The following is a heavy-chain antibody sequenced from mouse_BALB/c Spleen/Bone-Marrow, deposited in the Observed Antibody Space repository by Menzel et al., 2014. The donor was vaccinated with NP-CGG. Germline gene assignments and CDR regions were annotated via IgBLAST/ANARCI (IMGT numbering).Heavy chain of an antibody. V-gene: IGHV5-6*03. CDR3: ASTITTVVAEDAMDY. Sequence: EVMLVESGGGLVKPGGSLKLSCAASGFTFSSYGMSWVRQTPDKRLEWVATISSGGSYTYYPDSVKGRFTISRDNAKNTLYLQMSSLKSEDTAMYYCASTITTVVAEDAMDYWGQGTSVTVSS. CDR1: GFTFSSYG. J-gene: IGHJ4*01. D-gene: IGHD1-1*01. CDR2: ISSGGSYT.